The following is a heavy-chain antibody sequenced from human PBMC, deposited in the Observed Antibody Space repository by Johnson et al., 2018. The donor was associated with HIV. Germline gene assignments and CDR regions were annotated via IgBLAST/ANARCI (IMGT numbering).Heavy chain of an antibody. Sequence: MQLVESGGGLVQPGGSLRLSCGASGFTFSNYAMSWIRQAPAKGLEWISYISNSGSTIYYADSVKGRFTISRDNAKNLLYLQMNSLRAEDTAVYYCARPGGDPLTDDAFDIWGQGTMVTVSS. V-gene: IGHV3-11*04. J-gene: IGHJ3*02. CDR3: ARPGGDPLTDDAFDI. D-gene: IGHD2-21*02. CDR1: GFTFSNYA. CDR2: ISNSGSTI.